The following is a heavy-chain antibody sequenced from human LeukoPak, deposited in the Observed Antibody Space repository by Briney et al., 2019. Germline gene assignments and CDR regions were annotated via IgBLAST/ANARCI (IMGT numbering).Heavy chain of an antibody. CDR1: GFTFSGSA. J-gene: IGHJ4*02. CDR3: TFHVVVVAATQDY. Sequence: GGSLRLSCAASGFTFSGSAMHWVRQASRKGLEWVGRIRSKANSYATAYAASVKGRFTISRDDSKNTAYLQMNSLKTEDTAVYYCTFHVVVVAATQDYWGQGTLVTVSS. V-gene: IGHV3-73*01. D-gene: IGHD2-15*01. CDR2: IRSKANSYAT.